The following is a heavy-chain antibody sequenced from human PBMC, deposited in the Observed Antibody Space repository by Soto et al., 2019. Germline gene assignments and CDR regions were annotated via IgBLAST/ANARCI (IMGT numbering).Heavy chain of an antibody. Sequence: QVQLVQSGAEVKKPGSSVKVSCKASGGTFSSYAISWVRQAPGQGLEWMGGIIPTFGTANYAQKVQGRVTITADESTSRAYMELSSLSTEDTPVYYCARDRRDGYNCNFDYWGQGTLVTVSS. V-gene: IGHV1-69*12. CDR3: ARDRRDGYNCNFDY. J-gene: IGHJ4*02. CDR1: GGTFSSYA. CDR2: IIPTFGTA. D-gene: IGHD5-12*01.